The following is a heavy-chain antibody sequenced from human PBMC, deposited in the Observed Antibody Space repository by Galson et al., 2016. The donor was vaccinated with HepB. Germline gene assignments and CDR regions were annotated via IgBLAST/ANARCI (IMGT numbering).Heavy chain of an antibody. CDR3: TTVHFYDSGCYNSTHY. J-gene: IGHJ4*02. Sequence: SETLSLTCSVSGGSVSSNSSYWSWIRQPPGKTLEWIGYIDYSGRTNYNPSLKSRVTMSLDTSKNQFSLKLKSVTAAHTAVYYCTTVHFYDSGCYNSTHYWGQGTLVTVSS. CDR1: GGSVSSNSSY. V-gene: IGHV4-61*01. D-gene: IGHD3-22*01. CDR2: IDYSGRT.